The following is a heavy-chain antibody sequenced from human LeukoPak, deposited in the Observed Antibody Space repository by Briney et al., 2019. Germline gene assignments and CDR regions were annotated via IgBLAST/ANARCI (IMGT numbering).Heavy chain of an antibody. CDR2: IPYDGSNK. CDR3: ARVWQPAHAFDI. J-gene: IGHJ3*02. V-gene: IGHV3-30*04. CDR1: GFTFSSYA. D-gene: IGHD3-16*01. Sequence: GSLRLSCAASGFTFSSYAMHWVRQAPGKGLEWVAVIPYDGSNKYYADSVRGRFTISRDNSKNTLYLQMNSLRAEDTAVYYCARVWQPAHAFDIWGQGTMVTVYS.